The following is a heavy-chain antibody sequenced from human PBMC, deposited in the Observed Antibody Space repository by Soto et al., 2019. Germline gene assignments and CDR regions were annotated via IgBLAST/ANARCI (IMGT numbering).Heavy chain of an antibody. CDR3: ARGQRFSDWFDP. CDR1: GGTISGYY. CDR2: IYSSGNT. V-gene: IGHV4-4*07. J-gene: IGHJ5*02. D-gene: IGHD2-2*01. Sequence: KLPETLSLTCSVSGGTISGYYWTWIRQPAGKGLEWIGRIYSSGNTKYNPSLQSRVTMSLDTSNNQFSLRLTSVTAADTAVYYCARGQRFSDWFDPWGQGTLVTVSS.